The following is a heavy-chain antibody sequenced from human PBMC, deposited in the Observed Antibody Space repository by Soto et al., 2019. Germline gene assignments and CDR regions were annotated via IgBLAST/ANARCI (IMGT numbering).Heavy chain of an antibody. CDR3: AKGPQYSSSSVGSFDP. CDR2: ISYDGSNK. Sequence: QVQLVESGGGVVQPGRSLRLSCAASGFTFSSYGMHWVRQAPGKGLEWVAVISYDGSNKYYADSVKGRFTISRDNSKNSLYLQMNRLRAEDTAVYYCAKGPQYSSSSVGSFDPWGQGTLVTVSS. J-gene: IGHJ5*02. D-gene: IGHD6-13*01. CDR1: GFTFSSYG. V-gene: IGHV3-30*18.